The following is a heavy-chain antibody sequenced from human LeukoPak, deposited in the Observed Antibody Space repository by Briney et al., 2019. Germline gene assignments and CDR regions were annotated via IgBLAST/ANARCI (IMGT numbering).Heavy chain of an antibody. CDR2: ISYDGSNK. CDR1: GFTFSSYA. J-gene: IGHJ4*02. Sequence: GGSLRLSCAASGFTFSSYAMHWVRQAPGKGLEWVAVISYDGSNKYYADSVKGRFTISRDNSKNTLYLQMNSLRAEDTAVYYCARDDSGSYPPHYFDYWGQGTLVTVSS. D-gene: IGHD1-26*01. CDR3: ARDDSGSYPPHYFDY. V-gene: IGHV3-30*04.